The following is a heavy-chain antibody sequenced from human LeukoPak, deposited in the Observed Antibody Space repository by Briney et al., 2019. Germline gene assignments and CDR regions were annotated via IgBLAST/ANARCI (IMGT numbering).Heavy chain of an antibody. Sequence: GGSLRLSCAASGFTFSSYSMNWVRQVPGKGLEWVSYIRSSSSTIYYADSVKGRFTISRDNAKNSLYLQMNSLRDEDTAVYYCARDGIQLWTGAFDYWGQGTLVTVSS. CDR3: ARDGIQLWTGAFDY. D-gene: IGHD5-18*01. V-gene: IGHV3-48*02. J-gene: IGHJ4*02. CDR1: GFTFSSYS. CDR2: IRSSSSTI.